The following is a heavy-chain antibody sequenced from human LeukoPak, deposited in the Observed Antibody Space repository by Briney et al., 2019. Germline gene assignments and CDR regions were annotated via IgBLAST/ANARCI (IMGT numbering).Heavy chain of an antibody. D-gene: IGHD1-26*01. CDR3: ASTLSGARDY. V-gene: IGHV4-38-2*02. CDR2: IYHSGST. Sequence: PSETLSLTCTVSGYSISSGYYWGWIRQPPGKGLEWIGSIYHSGSTYYNPSLKSRVTISVDTSKNQFSLKLSSVTAADTAVYYCASTLSGARDYWGQGTLVTVSS. J-gene: IGHJ4*02. CDR1: GYSISSGYY.